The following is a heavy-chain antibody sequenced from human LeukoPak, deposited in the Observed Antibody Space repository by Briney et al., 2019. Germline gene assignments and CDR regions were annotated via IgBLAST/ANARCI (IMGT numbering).Heavy chain of an antibody. V-gene: IGHV2-26*01. Sequence: SGPTLVNPTETLTLTCTVSGFSLSNARMGVSWIRQPPGKALEWLAHIFSNDEKSYSRSLKSRLTISKDTSKSQVVLTMTNMDPVDTATYYCARMSVDRWFDPWGQGTLVTVSS. J-gene: IGHJ5*02. CDR3: ARMSVDRWFDP. D-gene: IGHD1-14*01. CDR1: GFSLSNARMG. CDR2: IFSNDEK.